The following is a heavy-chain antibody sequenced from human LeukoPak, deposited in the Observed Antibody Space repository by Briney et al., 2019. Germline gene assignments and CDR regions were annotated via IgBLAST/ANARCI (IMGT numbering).Heavy chain of an antibody. J-gene: IGHJ4*02. Sequence: PGGSLRLSCAASGFTFDDYAMHWVRHAPGKGLEWVSGISWNSGSIGYADSVKGRFTISRDNAKNSLYLQMNSLGAEDTALYYCAKDSLEYSSSSPFDYWGQGTLVTVSS. CDR1: GFTFDDYA. D-gene: IGHD6-6*01. V-gene: IGHV3-9*01. CDR3: AKDSLEYSSSSPFDY. CDR2: ISWNSGSI.